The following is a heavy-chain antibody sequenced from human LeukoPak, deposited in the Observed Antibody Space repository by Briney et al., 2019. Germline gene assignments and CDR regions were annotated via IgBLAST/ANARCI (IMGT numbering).Heavy chain of an antibody. CDR2: ISAYNGNT. V-gene: IGHV1-18*01. Sequence: EASVKVSCKASGYTFTGYGISWVRQAPGQGLEWMGWISAYNGNTNYPQKAQGRVTMTIDTSTSTAYMELRSLRSDDTAVYYCTRDPPVSLDYYYYYMDVWGEGTTVTVSS. J-gene: IGHJ6*03. CDR3: TRDPPVSLDYYYYYMDV. CDR1: GYTFTGYG. D-gene: IGHD4-11*01.